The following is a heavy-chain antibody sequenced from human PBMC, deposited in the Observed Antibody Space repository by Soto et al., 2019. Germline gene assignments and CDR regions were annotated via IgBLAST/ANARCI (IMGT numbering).Heavy chain of an antibody. CDR2: INSGSSTI. Sequence: EVQLVESGGGLVQPGGSLRLSCAASGFTLRSYAMNWVRQAPGKGLEWVSYINSGSSTIYYADSAKGRFTISRDNAKNSLYLQMNSLRDEDTAVYFCVRDRGYTGYDLEYWGQGALVTVSS. D-gene: IGHD5-12*01. J-gene: IGHJ4*02. CDR1: GFTLRSYA. CDR3: VRDRGYTGYDLEY. V-gene: IGHV3-48*02.